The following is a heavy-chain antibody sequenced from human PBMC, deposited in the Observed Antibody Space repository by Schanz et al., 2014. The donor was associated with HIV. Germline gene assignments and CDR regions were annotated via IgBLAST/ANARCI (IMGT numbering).Heavy chain of an antibody. J-gene: IGHJ6*02. D-gene: IGHD3-22*01. CDR2: ISYDGSNK. Sequence: VQLLESGGGLEQPGGSLRLSCAGSGFSFDTFGIHWVRQAPGKGLEWVAVISYDGSNKKYADSVKGRFTISRDNSKNTLYLQMKSLRPEDTAVYYCAKDRNHYDSRYRGKGNYYYYYGMDVWGQGTTVTVSS. CDR3: AKDRNHYDSRYRGKGNYYYYYGMDV. V-gene: IGHV3-30*18. CDR1: GFSFDTFG.